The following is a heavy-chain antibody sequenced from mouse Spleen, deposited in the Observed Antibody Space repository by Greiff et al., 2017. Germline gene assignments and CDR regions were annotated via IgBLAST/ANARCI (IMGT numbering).Heavy chain of an antibody. CDR1: GYTFTDYE. J-gene: IGHJ3*01. Sequence: QVQLKESGAELVRPGASVTLSCKASGYTFTDYEMHWVKQTPVHGLEWIGAIDPETGGTAYNQKFKGKATLTADKSSSTAYMELRSLTSEDSAVYYCTRGGYYDYPWFAYWGQGTLVTVSA. V-gene: IGHV1-15*01. D-gene: IGHD2-4*01. CDR2: IDPETGGT. CDR3: TRGGYYDYPWFAY.